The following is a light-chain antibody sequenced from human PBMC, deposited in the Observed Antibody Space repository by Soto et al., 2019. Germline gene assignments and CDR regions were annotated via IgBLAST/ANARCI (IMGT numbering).Light chain of an antibody. Sequence: EIVLTQSPATLSLSPGERVTLSCRASQNIRDSLVWYQQKPGQAPRLLIYDVSNRATGIPARFSGSGSETDFTVTISSLEPEDSAVYYCHQRYSWPITFGQGTRLEIK. CDR3: HQRYSWPIT. J-gene: IGKJ5*01. CDR1: QNIRDS. CDR2: DVS. V-gene: IGKV3-11*01.